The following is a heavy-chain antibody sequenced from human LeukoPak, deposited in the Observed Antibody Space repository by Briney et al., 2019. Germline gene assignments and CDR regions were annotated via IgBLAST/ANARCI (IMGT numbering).Heavy chain of an antibody. Sequence: GGSLRLSCAASGFTVSSNYMSWVRQAPGKGLEWVSVIYSGGSTYYADSVKGRFTIPRDNSKNTLYLQMNSLRAEDTAVYYCARAKDYYDSSGYYPFDYWGQGTLVTVSS. J-gene: IGHJ4*02. V-gene: IGHV3-53*01. CDR1: GFTVSSNY. D-gene: IGHD3-22*01. CDR2: IYSGGST. CDR3: ARAKDYYDSSGYYPFDY.